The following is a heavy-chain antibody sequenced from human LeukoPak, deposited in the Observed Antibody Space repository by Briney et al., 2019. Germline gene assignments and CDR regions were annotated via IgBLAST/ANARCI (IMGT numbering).Heavy chain of an antibody. V-gene: IGHV3-7*01. CDR1: GFTFSGYR. CDR3: ASGRPFDF. J-gene: IGHJ4*02. CDR2: IKQDGSEK. Sequence: PGGSLRLSCAASGFTFSGYRMNWVRQAPGKGLEWVAYIKQDGSEKYYVDSVKGRFTISRDNAKNSLYLQMNSLGAEDTAVDYCASGRPFDFWGQGTLVTVSS. D-gene: IGHD1-26*01.